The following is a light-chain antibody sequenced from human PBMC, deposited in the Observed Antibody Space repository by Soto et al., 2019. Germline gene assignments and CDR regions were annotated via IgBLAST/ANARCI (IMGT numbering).Light chain of an antibody. Sequence: EIVMTQSPATLSMSPGEGATLSCRASQNIANNLAWYQQRPGQAPRLLIYGASTRATGIPARFSGSGSGTEFTLSISGLQSEDSALYYCQQYYNWRAITFGQGTRVEIK. CDR1: QNIANN. CDR2: GAS. CDR3: QQYYNWRAIT. J-gene: IGKJ5*01. V-gene: IGKV3D-15*01.